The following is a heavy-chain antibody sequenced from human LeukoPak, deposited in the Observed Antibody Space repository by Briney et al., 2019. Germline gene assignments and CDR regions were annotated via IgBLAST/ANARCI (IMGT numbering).Heavy chain of an antibody. CDR1: GYTFTAYY. V-gene: IGHV1-2*02. Sequence: ASVKVSCKASGYTFTAYYIHWVRQAPGQGLEWMGRVNPNTGDTTYAQKFQGRVTMTRDTSISTAYMELGRLRFDDTAVYYCARWFGEGPCDYWGQGTLVTVSS. CDR3: ARWFGEGPCDY. CDR2: VNPNTGDT. D-gene: IGHD3-10*01. J-gene: IGHJ4*02.